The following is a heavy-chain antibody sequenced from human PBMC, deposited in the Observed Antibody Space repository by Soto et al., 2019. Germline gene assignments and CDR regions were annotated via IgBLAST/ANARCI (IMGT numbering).Heavy chain of an antibody. J-gene: IGHJ4*02. CDR1: GFTFSSYA. CDR2: ISYDGSNK. D-gene: IGHD3-22*01. Sequence: QVQLVESGGGVVQPGRSLRLSCAASGFTFSSYAMHWVRQAPGKGLEWVAVISYDGSNKYYADSVKGRFTISRDNSKNPLYLQMNSLRAEDTAVYYCERGGITMIVVVIRWGQGTLVTVSS. CDR3: ERGGITMIVVVIR. V-gene: IGHV3-30-3*01.